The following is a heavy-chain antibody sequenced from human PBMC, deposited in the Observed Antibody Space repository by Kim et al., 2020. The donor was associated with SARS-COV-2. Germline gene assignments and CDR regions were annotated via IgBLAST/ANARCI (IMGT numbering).Heavy chain of an antibody. J-gene: IGHJ4*02. CDR3: ARGPRSGATLRY. Sequence: ASVKVSCKASGYTFTSYDINWVRQATGQGLEWMGWMNPNSGNTGYAQKFQGRVTMTRNTSISTAYMELSSLRSEDTAVYYCARGPRSGATLRYWGQGTLVTVSS. D-gene: IGHD1-26*01. CDR1: GYTFTSYD. V-gene: IGHV1-8*01. CDR2: MNPNSGNT.